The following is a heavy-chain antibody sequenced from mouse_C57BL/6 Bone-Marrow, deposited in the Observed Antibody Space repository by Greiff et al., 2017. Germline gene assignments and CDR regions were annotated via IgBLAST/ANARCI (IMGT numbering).Heavy chain of an antibody. Sequence: VQLQQSGAELVKPGASVKLSCKASGYTFTSYWMHWVKQRPGQGLEWIGYINPSRGYTNYNQKFKDKATLTADKSSSTAYMQLSSLTFEYSAVYYCARGVYYGGSYVGFAYWGQGTLVTVSA. CDR2: INPSRGYT. J-gene: IGHJ3*01. V-gene: IGHV1-7*01. CDR3: ARGVYYGGSYVGFAY. CDR1: GYTFTSYW. D-gene: IGHD1-1*01.